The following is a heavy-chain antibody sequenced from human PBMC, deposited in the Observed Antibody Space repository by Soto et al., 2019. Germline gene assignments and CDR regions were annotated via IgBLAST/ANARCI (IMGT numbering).Heavy chain of an antibody. Sequence: PVWSLRLSCTASLFTFSSYWRSWVLQSPCKLLDWVANIKQDGSEKYYVDSVKGRFTISRDNAKNSLYLQMNSLRAEDTAVYYCARGRDSSGGLYYYYYMDVWGKGTTVTVSS. CDR2: IKQDGSEK. D-gene: IGHD6-19*01. CDR1: LFTFSSYW. V-gene: IGHV3-7*04. CDR3: ARGRDSSGGLYYYYYMDV. J-gene: IGHJ6*03.